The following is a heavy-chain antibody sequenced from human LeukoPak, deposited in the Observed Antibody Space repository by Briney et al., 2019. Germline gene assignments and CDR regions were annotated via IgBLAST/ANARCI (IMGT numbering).Heavy chain of an antibody. CDR3: AKDSWEYCSSTSCYKGSLD. V-gene: IGHV3-23*01. CDR2: ISGSGGST. CDR1: GFTFSSYA. Sequence: GASLRLSCAASGFTFSSYAVSWVRQAPGKVLEWVSAISGSGGSTYYADSVKGRFTISRDNSKTTLYLQMTSLRAEDTAVYYCAKDSWEYCSSTSCYKGSLDWGQGTLVTVSS. J-gene: IGHJ4*02. D-gene: IGHD2-2*02.